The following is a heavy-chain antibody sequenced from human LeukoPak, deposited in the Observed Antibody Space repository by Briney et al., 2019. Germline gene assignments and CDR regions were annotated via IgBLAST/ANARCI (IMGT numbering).Heavy chain of an antibody. Sequence: GGSLRLSCAASGFTLGNNWMTWVRQAPGKGLEWVATINQDGSDKYYVDSVRGRFTISRDNAKNSLYLQMNSLRAEDTAVYSCARDYGGLDYWGQGTLVTVSS. CDR2: INQDGSDK. J-gene: IGHJ4*02. CDR3: ARDYGGLDY. CDR1: GFTLGNNW. V-gene: IGHV3-7*01. D-gene: IGHD3-10*01.